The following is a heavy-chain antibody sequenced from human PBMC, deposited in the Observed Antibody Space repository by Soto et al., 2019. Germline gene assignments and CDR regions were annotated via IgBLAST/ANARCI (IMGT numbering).Heavy chain of an antibody. V-gene: IGHV4-59*01. CDR2: IYYSGST. Sequence: NPSETLSLTCTVSGGSISSYYWSWIRQPPGKGLEWIGYIYYSGSTNYNPSLKGRVTISVDTSKNQFSLKLSSVTAADTAVYYCAAASYYGSGSYYLRYWGQGTLVTVSS. CDR3: AAASYYGSGSYYLRY. J-gene: IGHJ4*02. CDR1: GGSISSYY. D-gene: IGHD3-10*01.